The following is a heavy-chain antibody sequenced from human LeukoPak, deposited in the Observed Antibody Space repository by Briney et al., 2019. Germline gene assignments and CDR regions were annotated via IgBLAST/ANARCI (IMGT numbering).Heavy chain of an antibody. CDR1: GGSISSGSYY. Sequence: PSETLSLTCTVSGGSISSGSYYWSWIRQPAGKGLEWIGRIYTSGSTNYNPSLKSRVTISVDTSKNQFSLKLTSVTAADTAVYYCARGGWFGEFIFDYWGQGTLVTVSS. V-gene: IGHV4-61*02. D-gene: IGHD3-10*01. CDR3: ARGGWFGEFIFDY. CDR2: IYTSGST. J-gene: IGHJ4*02.